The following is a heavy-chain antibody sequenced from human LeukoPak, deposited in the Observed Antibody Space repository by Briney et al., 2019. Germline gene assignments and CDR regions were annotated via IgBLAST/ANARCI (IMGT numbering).Heavy chain of an antibody. CDR1: GGSISSGGYY. Sequence: NPSQTLSLTCTVSGGSISSGGYYWSWIRQHPGKGLEWIGYIYYSGSTYYNPSLKSRVTISVDTSKNQFSLKLSSVTAADTAVYYCARARSEMVIINWFDPWGQGTLVTVSS. J-gene: IGHJ5*02. V-gene: IGHV4-31*03. CDR2: IYYSGST. CDR3: ARARSEMVIINWFDP. D-gene: IGHD3-3*01.